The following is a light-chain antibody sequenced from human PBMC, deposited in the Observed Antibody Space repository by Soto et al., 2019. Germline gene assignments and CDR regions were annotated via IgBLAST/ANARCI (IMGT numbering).Light chain of an antibody. J-gene: IGKJ5*01. Sequence: EIVLTQSPATLSLSPGERATLSCRASQSVSSYLAWYQQKPGQAPRLLIYDASNRATGIPARFSGSGSGTDFTLTISCLEPEDFAVYYCQQRSDWPPLTFGQGTRLEI. CDR2: DAS. V-gene: IGKV3-11*01. CDR3: QQRSDWPPLT. CDR1: QSVSSY.